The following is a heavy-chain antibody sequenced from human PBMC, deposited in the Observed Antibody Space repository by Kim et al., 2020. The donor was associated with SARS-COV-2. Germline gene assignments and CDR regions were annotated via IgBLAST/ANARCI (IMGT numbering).Heavy chain of an antibody. CDR1: GGSFSGYY. J-gene: IGHJ3*02. V-gene: IGHV4-34*01. CDR2: INHSGST. Sequence: SETLSLTCAVYGGSFSGYYWSWIRQPPGKGLEWIGEINHSGSTNYNPSLKSRVTISVDTSKNQFSLKLSSVTAADTAVYYCAREKSSGWRKRPNDAFDIWGQGTMVTVSS. CDR3: AREKSSGWRKRPNDAFDI. D-gene: IGHD6-19*01.